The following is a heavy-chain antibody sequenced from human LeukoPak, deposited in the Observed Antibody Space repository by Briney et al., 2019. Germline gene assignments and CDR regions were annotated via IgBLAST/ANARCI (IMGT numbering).Heavy chain of an antibody. CDR1: GFTFSSYS. CDR3: ARGTYYYDSSGYYYIDY. D-gene: IGHD3-22*01. Sequence: GGSLRLSCAASGFTFSSYSMNWVRQAPGKGLEWVSPISSSSSYIYYADSVKGRFTISRDNAKNSLYLQMNSLRAEDTAVYYCARGTYYYDSSGYYYIDYWGQGTLVTVSS. V-gene: IGHV3-21*04. CDR2: ISSSSSYI. J-gene: IGHJ4*02.